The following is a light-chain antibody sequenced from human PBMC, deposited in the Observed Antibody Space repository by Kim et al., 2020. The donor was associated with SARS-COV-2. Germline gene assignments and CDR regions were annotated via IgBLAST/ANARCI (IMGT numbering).Light chain of an antibody. V-gene: IGLV1-47*01. CDR3: TAWDDSLTARV. CDR1: ESNIGGNY. J-gene: IGLJ2*01. Sequence: QSVLTQSPSASGTPGQTVVISCSGRESNIGGNYVYWYQHLPGAAPKLLIHKNDQRPSGVPDRFSGSKSGASASLAISGLRSEDEADYYCTAWDDSLTARVFGGGTKVTVL. CDR2: KND.